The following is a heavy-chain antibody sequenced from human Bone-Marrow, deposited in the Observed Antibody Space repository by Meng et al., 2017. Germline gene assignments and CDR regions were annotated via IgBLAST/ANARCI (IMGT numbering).Heavy chain of an antibody. V-gene: IGHV1-2*06. D-gene: IGHD2/OR15-2a*01. CDR1: GYTFTGYY. CDR2: INPNSGGT. Sequence: ASVKVSCKASGYTFTGYYMHWVRQAPGQGLEWMGRINPNSGGTNYAQKFQGRVTMTRDTSISTAYMELSRLRSDDTAVYYCARDSFYYNWFDPWGQGTLVTVSS. CDR3: ARDSFYYNWFDP. J-gene: IGHJ5*02.